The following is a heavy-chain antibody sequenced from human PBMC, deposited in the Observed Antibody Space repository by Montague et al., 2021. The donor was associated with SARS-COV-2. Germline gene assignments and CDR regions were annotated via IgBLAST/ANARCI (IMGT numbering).Heavy chain of an antibody. V-gene: IGHV3-7*05. D-gene: IGHD3-22*01. CDR1: GFTSSTFW. Sequence: SLRLSCAASGFTSSTFWMTWARQVPGKGLEWVANIKQDGSEKYYVDSVKGRFTISRDNAKNSLYLQLDSLRAEDTAVYYCARGYDSSGYQYWGQGTLVTVSS. CDR2: IKQDGSEK. J-gene: IGHJ4*02. CDR3: ARGYDSSGYQY.